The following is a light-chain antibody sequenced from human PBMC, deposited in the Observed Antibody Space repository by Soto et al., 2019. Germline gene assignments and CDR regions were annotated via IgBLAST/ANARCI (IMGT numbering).Light chain of an antibody. Sequence: DIQMTQSPSSLSASVGDRVTITFQASQDITNYLNWYQQKPGKAPRLLLYDASSLETGVPSRFSGSGSGTDFTFTISSLQPEDIATYYCLLDFSYFWAFGQGTKVDIK. CDR3: LLDFSYFWA. J-gene: IGKJ1*01. CDR2: DAS. CDR1: QDITNY. V-gene: IGKV1-33*01.